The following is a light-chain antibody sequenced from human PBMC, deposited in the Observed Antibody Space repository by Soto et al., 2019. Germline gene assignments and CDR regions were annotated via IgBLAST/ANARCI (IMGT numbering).Light chain of an antibody. Sequence: QSVVTQESSLTVSPGGTVTLTCDSSIDTVTTSHWPYWFQQKPGQAPKTLIYDTTNRHSWTPARFSGSILGGKAALILSGAQPEDEAEYYCLLSYNGAPAVFGRGTQLTVL. CDR1: IDTVTTSHW. J-gene: IGLJ7*01. V-gene: IGLV7-46*01. CDR3: LLSYNGAPAV. CDR2: DTT.